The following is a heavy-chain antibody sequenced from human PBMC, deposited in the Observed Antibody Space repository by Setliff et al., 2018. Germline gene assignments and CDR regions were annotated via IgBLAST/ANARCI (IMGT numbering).Heavy chain of an antibody. CDR2: IKSTTEDAST. D-gene: IGHD6-19*01. V-gene: IGHV3-15*01. CDR3: TTSAVAGTGVFDY. CDR1: GITFKNAW. J-gene: IGHJ4*02. Sequence: GGSLRLSCAASGITFKNAWMTWVRQAPGKGLEWVGRIKSTTEDASTDLAAAVKGRFTMSRDDSKTTLYLQMNSLKTEDTAVYYCTTSAVAGTGVFDYWGQGTLVTVSS.